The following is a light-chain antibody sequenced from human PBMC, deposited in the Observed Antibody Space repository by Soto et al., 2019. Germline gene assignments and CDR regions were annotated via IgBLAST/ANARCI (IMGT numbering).Light chain of an antibody. CDR1: SSDVGGYNF. CDR3: GSYTTSSTWV. CDR2: EVS. Sequence: QSVLTQPASVSGSPGQSITISCTGTSSDVGGYNFVSWYQQHPGKAPKLMIYEVSNRPSGVSNRFSGSKSGNTASLTISGLQAEDEADYYCGSYTTSSTWVFGEGTKLTVL. V-gene: IGLV2-14*01. J-gene: IGLJ3*02.